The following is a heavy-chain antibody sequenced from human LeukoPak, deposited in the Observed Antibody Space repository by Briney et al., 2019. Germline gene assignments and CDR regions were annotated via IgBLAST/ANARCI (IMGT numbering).Heavy chain of an antibody. CDR3: ARGNAAALDAFDI. V-gene: IGHV4-59*01. J-gene: IGHJ3*02. Sequence: SETLSLTCTVSGGSISSYYWSWIRQPPGKGLEWIGYIYYSGSTNYNPSLKSRVTISVDTSKNQFSLKLSSVTAADTAVYYCARGNAAALDAFDIWGQGTMVTVSS. CDR1: GGSISSYY. D-gene: IGHD6-13*01. CDR2: IYYSGST.